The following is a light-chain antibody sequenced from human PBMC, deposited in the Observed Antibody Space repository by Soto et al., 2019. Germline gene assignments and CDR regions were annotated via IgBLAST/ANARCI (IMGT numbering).Light chain of an antibody. CDR2: AAS. J-gene: IGKJ2*01. V-gene: IGKV1-9*01. Sequence: DIHFTQSPSFLSASVGDRVTITCRAGQDIAGYLAWYQEKPGKAPTLLIYAASTLQSGVPSGFSGSGSGTEFTLTISSLQPEDFATHYCQQLYSYPPVTFGQGNKLEIK. CDR3: QQLYSYPPVT. CDR1: QDIAGY.